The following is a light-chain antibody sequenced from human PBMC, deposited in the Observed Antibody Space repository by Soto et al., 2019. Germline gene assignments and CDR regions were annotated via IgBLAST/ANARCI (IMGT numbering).Light chain of an antibody. CDR3: QQYNSYSPT. J-gene: IGKJ1*01. V-gene: IGKV1-5*03. CDR2: KAS. CDR1: QSISSW. Sequence: DIQMTQSPSTLSASVGVRVTITCRASQSISSWLAWYQQKPGKAPKLLIYKASSLESGVPSRFSGSGSGTEFTLTISSLQPDDFATYYCQQYNSYSPTFGQGTKVGIK.